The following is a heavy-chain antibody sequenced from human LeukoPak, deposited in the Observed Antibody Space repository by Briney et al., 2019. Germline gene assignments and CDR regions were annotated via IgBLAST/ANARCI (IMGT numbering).Heavy chain of an antibody. Sequence: PSETLSLTCSVSGGSITNFFWTWIRQPAGKGLEYIGRIYASGSIDYNPSLKSRVTMSVDTSNNQFSLNLTSVTAADTALYFCVRSARFNYFYMDVWGKGTSVTVSS. D-gene: IGHD2-15*01. CDR1: GGSITNFF. V-gene: IGHV4-4*07. J-gene: IGHJ6*03. CDR3: VRSARFNYFYMDV. CDR2: IYASGSI.